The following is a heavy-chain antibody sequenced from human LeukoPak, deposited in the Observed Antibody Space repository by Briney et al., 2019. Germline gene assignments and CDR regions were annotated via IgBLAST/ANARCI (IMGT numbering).Heavy chain of an antibody. CDR2: ISSSSSTI. D-gene: IGHD4-11*01. J-gene: IGHJ6*03. Sequence: GGSLRLSCAASGFTVSSYSLNWVRQAPGKGLAWVSYISSSSSTIYYADSVKGRFTISRDNAKNSLCLQMNSLRAEDTAVYYCAREGYSNYGPYYYYYMDVWGKGTTVTVSS. CDR1: GFTVSSYS. V-gene: IGHV3-48*01. CDR3: AREGYSNYGPYYYYYMDV.